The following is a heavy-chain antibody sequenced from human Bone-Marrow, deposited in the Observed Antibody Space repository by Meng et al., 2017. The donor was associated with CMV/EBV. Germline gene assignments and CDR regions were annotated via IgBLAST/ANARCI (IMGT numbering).Heavy chain of an antibody. Sequence: CAASGFTFSSYAMHWVRQAPGKGLEWIGEINHSGSTNYNPSLKSRVTISVDTSKNQFSLKLSSVTAADTAVYYCARGRVVVVPAARGRRFDPWGQGTLVIVSS. V-gene: IGHV4-34*01. CDR1: GFTFSSYA. J-gene: IGHJ5*02. CDR3: ARGRVVVVPAARGRRFDP. D-gene: IGHD2-2*01. CDR2: INHSGST.